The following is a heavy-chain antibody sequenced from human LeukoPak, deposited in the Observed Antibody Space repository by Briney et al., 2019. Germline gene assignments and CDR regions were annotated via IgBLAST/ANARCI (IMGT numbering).Heavy chain of an antibody. CDR2: IGAGGSKT. D-gene: IGHD2-21*02. CDR1: GFTFSSYG. V-gene: IGHV3-23*01. J-gene: IGHJ6*02. Sequence: GGSLRLSCAASGFTFSSYGMHWVRQAPGKGLEWVSIIGAGGSKTYYADSVKGRFTISRDNSKNTLYLQMNSLRAEDTAVYYCAKGIKGSYCNGDCYLTYYYYGLDVWGQGTTVTVSS. CDR3: AKGIKGSYCNGDCYLTYYYYGLDV.